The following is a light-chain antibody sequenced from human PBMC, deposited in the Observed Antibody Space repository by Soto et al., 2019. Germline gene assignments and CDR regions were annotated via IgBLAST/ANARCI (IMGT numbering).Light chain of an antibody. J-gene: IGLJ2*01. Sequence: QSALTQPASVSGSPGQSITISCTGTSSDVGGYNYVSWYQQQPDKAPKLMIYEVTSRPSGVSDRFSGSKSGNTASLTISGLQAEDEADYYCGTWDSSLSAGVFGGGTQLTVL. V-gene: IGLV2-14*01. CDR3: GTWDSSLSAGV. CDR1: SSDVGGYNY. CDR2: EVT.